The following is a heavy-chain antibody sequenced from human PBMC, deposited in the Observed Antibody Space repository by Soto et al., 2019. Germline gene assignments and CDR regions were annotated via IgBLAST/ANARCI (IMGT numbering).Heavy chain of an antibody. V-gene: IGHV3-43*01. J-gene: IGHJ6*02. CDR2: ISWDGGTT. CDR3: AKGIGSYYALFYGMDV. CDR1: GFTFNDYT. Sequence: GGSLRLSCAASGFTFNDYTMHWVRQVPGQGLEWVSLISWDGGTTYYADSVKGRFTLSRDNSKNALYLQMNSLRTEDTALYYCAKGIGSYYALFYGMDVWGQGTTVTVS. D-gene: IGHD1-26*01.